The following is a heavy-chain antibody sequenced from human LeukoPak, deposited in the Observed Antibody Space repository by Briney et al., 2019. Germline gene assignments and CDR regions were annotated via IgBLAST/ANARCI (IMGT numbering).Heavy chain of an antibody. CDR1: GGSISSYY. V-gene: IGHV4-34*01. CDR3: ARKIAARGFDY. D-gene: IGHD6-6*01. Sequence: SETLSLTCTVSGGSISSYYWSWIRQPPGKGLEWIGEINHSGSTNYNPSLKSRVTISVDTSKNQFSLKLSSVTAADTAVYYCARKIAARGFDYWGQGTLVTVSS. J-gene: IGHJ4*02. CDR2: INHSGST.